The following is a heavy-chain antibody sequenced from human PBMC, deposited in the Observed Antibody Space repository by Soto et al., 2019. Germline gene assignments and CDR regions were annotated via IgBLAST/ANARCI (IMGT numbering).Heavy chain of an antibody. CDR1: GYSFSSYW. D-gene: IGHD6-6*01. Sequence: GASLKISWNCSGYSFSSYWITWVRQMPGTGLEWMGRIDPSDAYTTYSPSFQGHVTIAVDKSISTAYLLWTSLKASDTAIYYCARHSGPYSSSSPLGYWGQGTLVTVSS. V-gene: IGHV5-10-1*01. J-gene: IGHJ4*02. CDR2: IDPSDAYT. CDR3: ARHSGPYSSSSPLGY.